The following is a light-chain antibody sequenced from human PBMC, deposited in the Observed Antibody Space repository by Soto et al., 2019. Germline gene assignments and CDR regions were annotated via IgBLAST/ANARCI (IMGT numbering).Light chain of an antibody. Sequence: EIVITQSPSTLSVSPGERATLSCRASQSVSSNLAWYQQKPGQAPRLLIYDGSTRAAGVPARFSGSGSGTEFTLTISSLQSEDFAVYHCQQYHNWPSWTFGQGTKV. CDR2: DGS. CDR1: QSVSSN. J-gene: IGKJ1*01. V-gene: IGKV3-15*01. CDR3: QQYHNWPSWT.